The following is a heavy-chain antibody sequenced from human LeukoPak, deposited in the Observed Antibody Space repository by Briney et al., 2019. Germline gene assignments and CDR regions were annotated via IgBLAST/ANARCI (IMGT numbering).Heavy chain of an antibody. CDR1: GFTFSTYS. D-gene: IGHD5-18*01. V-gene: IGHV3-21*01. CDR3: ARDSVSDTAMVLDDAFDI. J-gene: IGHJ3*02. CDR2: ISSSSRYI. Sequence: GGSLRLSCAASGFTFSTYSMNWVRQPPGKGLEGVSSISSSSRYIYYADSLKGRFTISRDNAKNSLYLQMNSLRAEDTAVYYCARDSVSDTAMVLDDAFDIWGQGTMVTVSS.